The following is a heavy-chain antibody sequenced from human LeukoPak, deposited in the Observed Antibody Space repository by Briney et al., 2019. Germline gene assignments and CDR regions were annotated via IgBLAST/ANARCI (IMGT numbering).Heavy chain of an antibody. V-gene: IGHV3-48*01. CDR2: ISSSSSTI. CDR3: ARDYGGPLSDY. CDR1: GFTFSSYS. D-gene: IGHD2/OR15-2a*01. Sequence: SGGSLRLSCAASGFTFSSYSMNWVRQAPGKGLEWVSYISSSSSTIYYADSVKGRFTISRDNAKNSLYLQMNSLRAEDTAVYYCARDYGGPLSDYWGQGTLVTVSS. J-gene: IGHJ4*02.